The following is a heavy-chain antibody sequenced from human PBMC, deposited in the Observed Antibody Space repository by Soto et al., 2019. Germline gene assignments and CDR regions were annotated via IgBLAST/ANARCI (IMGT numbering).Heavy chain of an antibody. J-gene: IGHJ6*02. CDR1: VCTFTSYY. CDR3: ARDRRYYYGSGSRQGGYYYYGMDV. CDR2: INPSGGST. Sequence: ASVTVSCTASVCTFTSYYMHWVRQATGQGLELMGIINPSGGSTSYAQKFQGRVTMTRDTSTSTVYMELSSLRSEDTAVYYCARDRRYYYGSGSRQGGYYYYGMDVGGQGTTVTV. D-gene: IGHD3-10*01. V-gene: IGHV1-46*01.